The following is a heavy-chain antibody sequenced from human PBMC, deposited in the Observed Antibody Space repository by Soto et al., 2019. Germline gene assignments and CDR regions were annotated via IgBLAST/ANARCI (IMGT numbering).Heavy chain of an antibody. CDR2: ISSSSSYI. Sequence: EVQLVESGGGLVKPGGSLRLSCAASGFTFSSYSMNWVRQAPGKGLEWVSSISSSSSYIYYADSVKGRFTISRDNAKNSLYLQMNSLRAEDTAVYYCARDRGGKGGWFDPWGQGTLVTVSS. V-gene: IGHV3-21*01. CDR1: GFTFSSYS. CDR3: ARDRGGKGGWFDP. J-gene: IGHJ5*02. D-gene: IGHD3-16*01.